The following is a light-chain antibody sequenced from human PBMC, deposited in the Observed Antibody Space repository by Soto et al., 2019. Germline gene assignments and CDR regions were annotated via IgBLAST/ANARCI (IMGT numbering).Light chain of an antibody. CDR1: QTISSW. V-gene: IGKV1-5*03. Sequence: DIQMTQSHSTLSGSVGDRVTITCRASQTISSWLAWYQQKPGKAPKLLIYKASTLKSGVPSRFSGSGSGTEFTLTISSLQPDDFATYYCQHYNSYPYTVGQGTKVDSK. CDR3: QHYNSYPYT. J-gene: IGKJ2*01. CDR2: KAS.